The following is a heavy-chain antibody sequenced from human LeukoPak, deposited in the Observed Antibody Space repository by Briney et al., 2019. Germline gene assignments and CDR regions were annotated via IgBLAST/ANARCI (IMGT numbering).Heavy chain of an antibody. CDR2: INPNSGGT. CDR3: AREGGRKNACNDY. V-gene: IGHV1-2*06. J-gene: IGHJ4*02. Sequence: ASVKVSCKASGYTFTGYYMHRVRQAPGQGLEWMGRINPNSGGTNYAQKFQGRVTMTRDTSISTAYMELSRLRSDDTAVYYCAREGGRKNACNDYWGQGTLVTVSS. D-gene: IGHD1-26*01. CDR1: GYTFTGYY.